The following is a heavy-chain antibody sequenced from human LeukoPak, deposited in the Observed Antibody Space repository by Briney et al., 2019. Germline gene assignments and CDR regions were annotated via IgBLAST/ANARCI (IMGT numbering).Heavy chain of an antibody. V-gene: IGHV3-33*01. CDR2: IWYDGSNK. J-gene: IGHJ4*02. D-gene: IGHD2-2*01. Sequence: GGSLRLSCAVSAFTFSSYCMHWVRQAPGKGLEWVAVIWYDGSNKYYADSVKGRFTIARDNSKNTLYLQMNSLTAADTAVYYCARASSGDGSTSWRFPRLESSVDYWGQGTLVTVSS. CDR1: AFTFSSYC. CDR3: ARASSGDGSTSWRFPRLESSVDY.